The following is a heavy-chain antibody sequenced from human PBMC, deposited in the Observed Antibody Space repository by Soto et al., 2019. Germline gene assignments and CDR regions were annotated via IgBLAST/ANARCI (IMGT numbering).Heavy chain of an antibody. D-gene: IGHD2-21*02. CDR2: IIPMFPTA. J-gene: IGHJ6*02. V-gene: IGHV1-69*13. CDR3: ARDDATYCGGDCYRYFYYGMDV. CDR1: GGTFSNHA. Sequence: AVKVSCKASGGTFSNHAISWVRQAPGQGLEWVGGIIPMFPTADYAQRFQGRVTITADDSTTTVYMELSGLRSEDTAMYYCARDDATYCGGDCYRYFYYGMDVWGQGTTVTVSS.